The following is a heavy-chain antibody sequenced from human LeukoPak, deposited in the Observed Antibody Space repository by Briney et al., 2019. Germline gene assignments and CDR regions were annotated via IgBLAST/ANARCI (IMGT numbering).Heavy chain of an antibody. J-gene: IGHJ6*03. CDR2: IYTSGST. Sequence: PSETLSLTCTVSGGSITSYYWTRIRQPAGKGLEWIGRIYTSGSTNYNPSLKSRVTMSVDTSKNQFSLKLSSVTAADTAVYYCARVKIGIVGATLGYYYYYMDVWGKGTTVTISS. D-gene: IGHD1-26*01. CDR1: GGSITSYY. CDR3: ARVKIGIVGATLGYYYYYMDV. V-gene: IGHV4-4*07.